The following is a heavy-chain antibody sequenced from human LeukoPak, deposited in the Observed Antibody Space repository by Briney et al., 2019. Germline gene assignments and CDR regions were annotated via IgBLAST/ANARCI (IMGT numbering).Heavy chain of an antibody. Sequence: GGSLRLSCAASGFTFRNAWMSWVRQAPGKGLEWVGRIKSKTEGGTTDYAVPVKGRFTISRDDSKNTLYLQMNSLKTEDTAVYYCEWLGTYWGQGTLVTVSS. CDR3: EWLGTY. J-gene: IGHJ4*02. D-gene: IGHD3-3*01. CDR2: IKSKTEGGTT. CDR1: GFTFRNAW. V-gene: IGHV3-15*01.